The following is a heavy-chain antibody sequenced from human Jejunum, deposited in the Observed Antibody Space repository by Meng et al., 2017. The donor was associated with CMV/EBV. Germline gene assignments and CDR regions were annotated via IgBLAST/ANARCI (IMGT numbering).Heavy chain of an antibody. CDR2: MNPNNGKT. CDR3: ASHQQFCSGGSCYSLGYYYGMDV. D-gene: IGHD2-15*01. V-gene: IGHV1-8*01. J-gene: IGHJ6*02. Sequence: NWGRQAPGQGLEWMGWMNPNNGKTGYAQKFQGRFTMTWNTSISTAYMELSSLRSEDTAIYYCASHQQFCSGGSCYSLGYYYGMDVWGQGTTVTVSS.